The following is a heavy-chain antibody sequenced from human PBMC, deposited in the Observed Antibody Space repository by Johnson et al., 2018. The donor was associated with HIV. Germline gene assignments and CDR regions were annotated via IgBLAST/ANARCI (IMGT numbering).Heavy chain of an antibody. CDR2: ISDSGGRT. CDR1: GFTVSSNY. V-gene: IGHV3-23*04. D-gene: IGHD3-3*02. Sequence: MQLVESGGGLVQPGGSLRLSCAASGFTVSSNYMSWVRQAPGQGPEWVSSISDSGGRTYYADSVKGRFTISRDNSQNTLYMQMNSLKFEDTAIYYCAKASSNSNFDAFDIWGQGTMVTVSS. CDR3: AKASSNSNFDAFDI. J-gene: IGHJ3*02.